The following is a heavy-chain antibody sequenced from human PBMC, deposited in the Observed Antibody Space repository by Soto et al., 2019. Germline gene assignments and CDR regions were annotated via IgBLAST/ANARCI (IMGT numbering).Heavy chain of an antibody. CDR2: ISSSSTYI. D-gene: IGHD2-15*01. V-gene: IGHV3-21*01. CDR3: ATCCGSTRSEVY. CDR1: GFTFSSYS. Sequence: GGSLRLSCAASGFTFSSYSMNWVRQAPGKGLEWVSSISSSSTYIYYADSVKGRFSISRDNAKNSLYLQMNSLRAEDTALYYCATCCGSTRSEVYWSQGTLVTVSS. J-gene: IGHJ4*02.